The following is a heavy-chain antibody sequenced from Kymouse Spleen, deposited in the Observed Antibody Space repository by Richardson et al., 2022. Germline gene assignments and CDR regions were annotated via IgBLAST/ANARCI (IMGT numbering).Heavy chain of an antibody. CDR3: ARDHRIVGAIGGYYYYGMDV. J-gene: IGHJ6*02. CDR1: GYTFTGYY. V-gene: IGHV1-2*04. Sequence: QVQLVQSGAEVKKPGASVKVSCKASGYTFTGYYMHWVRQAPGQGLEWMGWINPNSGGTNYAQKFQGWVTMTRDTSISTAYMELSRLRSDDTAVYYCARDHRIVGAIGGYYYYGMDVWGQGTTVTVSS. D-gene: IGHD1-26*01. CDR2: INPNSGGT.